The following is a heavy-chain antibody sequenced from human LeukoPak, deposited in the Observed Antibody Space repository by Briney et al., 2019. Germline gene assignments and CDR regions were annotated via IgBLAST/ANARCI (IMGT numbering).Heavy chain of an antibody. Sequence: SETLSLTCAVSGDSISSGYYWGWIRQPPGKGLEWIGSIYHSGSTYYNPSLKSRVTISVDTSKNQFSLKLSSVTAADTAVYYCANGGYWFDPWGQGTLVTVSS. CDR2: IYHSGST. CDR1: GDSISSGYY. CDR3: ANGGYWFDP. J-gene: IGHJ5*02. D-gene: IGHD3-16*01. V-gene: IGHV4-38-2*01.